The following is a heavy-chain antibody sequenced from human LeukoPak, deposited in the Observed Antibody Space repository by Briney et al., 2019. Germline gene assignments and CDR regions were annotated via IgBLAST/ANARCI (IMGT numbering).Heavy chain of an antibody. J-gene: IGHJ4*02. CDR1: GGSISSGDYY. CDR3: AREEGIAAAGALEY. CDR2: IYYSGST. Sequence: SETLSLTCTVSGGSISSGDYYWSWIRQPPGKGLEWIGYIYYSGSTYYNPSLKSRVTISVDTSRIRFSLRLSSVTAADTAVYYCAREEGIAAAGALEYWGQGILVTVSS. D-gene: IGHD6-13*01. V-gene: IGHV4-30-4*02.